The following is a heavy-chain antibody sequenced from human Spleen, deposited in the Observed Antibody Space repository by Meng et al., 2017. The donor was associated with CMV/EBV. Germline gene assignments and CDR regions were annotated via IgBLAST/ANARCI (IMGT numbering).Heavy chain of an antibody. J-gene: IGHJ1*01. CDR1: GGSVSSGYY. D-gene: IGHD1-26*01. Sequence: SETLSLTCSVSGGSVSSGYYWSWIRQPPGKGLEWIGYIYYSGSTNYTPSLKSRVTISLDTSKNQFYLKLSSVTAADTALYYCARGVGADFRHWGQGTLVTVSS. V-gene: IGHV4-61*01. CDR3: ARGVGADFRH. CDR2: IYYSGST.